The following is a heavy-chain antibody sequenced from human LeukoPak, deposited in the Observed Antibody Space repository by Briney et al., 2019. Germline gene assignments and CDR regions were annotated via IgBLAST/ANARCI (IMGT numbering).Heavy chain of an antibody. CDR1: GGSSSTYF. CDR2: INHTGTT. V-gene: IGHV4-34*01. Sequence: SETLSLTCVVYGGSSSTYFWSRLRQAAGKGLEWIGEINHTGTTNYNPSLKSRVTISVDTSKSQLSLKLSSVTAADTAVYYCARGSLRWHDNWGQGTLVTVSS. J-gene: IGHJ4*02. D-gene: IGHD4-23*01. CDR3: ARGSLRWHDN.